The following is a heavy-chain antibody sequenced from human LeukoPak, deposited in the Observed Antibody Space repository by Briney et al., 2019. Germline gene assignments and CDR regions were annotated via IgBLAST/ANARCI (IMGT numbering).Heavy chain of an antibody. CDR3: ARGDRDFWSGYYRY. D-gene: IGHD3-3*01. CDR1: GYTFTSYY. CDR2: INPTGGST. J-gene: IGHJ4*02. V-gene: IGHV1-46*01. Sequence: ASVKVSCKASGYTFTSYYMHWVRQAPGQGLEWMGLINPTGGSTGYAQKFQGRVTMTRDMSTSTDYMELSSLRSEDTAIYYCARGDRDFWSGYYRYWGQGTLVTVSS.